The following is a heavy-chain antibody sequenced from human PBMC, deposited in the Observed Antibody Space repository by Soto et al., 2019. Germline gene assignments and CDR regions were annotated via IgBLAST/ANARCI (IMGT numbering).Heavy chain of an antibody. CDR3: ARESTEYRFDY. CDR2: IWYDGSNK. V-gene: IGHV3-33*01. CDR1: GFSFSSPG. J-gene: IGHJ4*02. Sequence: GGSLRLSCAASGFSFSSPGMHWVRQAPGKGLEWVAAIWYDGSNKYYAGSVKGRFTVSRDNSKNTLYLQINSLRAEDTAVYYYARESTEYRFDYWGQGTLVTVSS. D-gene: IGHD2-2*01.